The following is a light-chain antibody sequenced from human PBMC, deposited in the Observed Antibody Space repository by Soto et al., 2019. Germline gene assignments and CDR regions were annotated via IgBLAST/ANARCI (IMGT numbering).Light chain of an antibody. CDR2: RNN. CDR1: ASNIGDNY. Sequence: QLVLTQPPSASGTPGQTVSISCAGSASNIGDNYVYWYQQFPGAAPKPLIYRNNQRPSGVPDRFSGSRSGTSASLVISGLRSEDEADYYCAAWYDSVRGHVVFGGGTKLTVL. CDR3: AAWYDSVRGHVV. V-gene: IGLV1-47*01. J-gene: IGLJ2*01.